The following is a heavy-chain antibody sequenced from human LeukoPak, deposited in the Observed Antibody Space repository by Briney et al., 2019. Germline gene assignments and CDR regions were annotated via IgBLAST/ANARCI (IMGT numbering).Heavy chain of an antibody. CDR2: IYHSGST. Sequence: SETLSLTCAVSGGSISSGGYSWSWIRQPPGKGLEWIGYIYHSGSTYYNPSLKSRVTISVDRSKNQFSLKLSSVTAADTAVYYCASTPEDYYDSSGYYFRNGSFDYWGQGTLVTVSS. V-gene: IGHV4-30-2*01. D-gene: IGHD3-22*01. CDR3: ASTPEDYYDSSGYYFRNGSFDY. CDR1: GGSISSGGYS. J-gene: IGHJ4*02.